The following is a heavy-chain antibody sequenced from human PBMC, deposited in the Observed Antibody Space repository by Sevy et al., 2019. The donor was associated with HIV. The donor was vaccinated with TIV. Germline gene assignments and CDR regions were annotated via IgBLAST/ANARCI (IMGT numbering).Heavy chain of an antibody. J-gene: IGHJ4*02. CDR1: GFTFSDYS. CDR3: TRSRYNWYSKPDDY. CDR2: ISSSGSTT. Sequence: RGYLRLSCVVSGFTFSDYSMNWVRQAPGKGLEWVSYISSSGSTTLYADSVKGRFTISRDEASNSLHLQMNSLRVDYTAVYYCTRSRYNWYSKPDDYWGQGTSVLVSS. V-gene: IGHV3-48*01. D-gene: IGHD1-7*01.